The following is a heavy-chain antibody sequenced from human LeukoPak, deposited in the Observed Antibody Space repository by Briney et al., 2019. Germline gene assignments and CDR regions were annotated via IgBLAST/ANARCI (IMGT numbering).Heavy chain of an antibody. Sequence: PGRSLRLSCAASGFTFSSYGMHWVRQAPGKGLEWAAVIWYDGSNKYYADSVKGRFTISRDNSKNTLYLQMNSLRAEDTAVYYCAKSRTATPFDYWGQGTLVTVSS. V-gene: IGHV3-33*06. D-gene: IGHD2-15*01. CDR2: IWYDGSNK. CDR3: AKSRTATPFDY. J-gene: IGHJ4*02. CDR1: GFTFSSYG.